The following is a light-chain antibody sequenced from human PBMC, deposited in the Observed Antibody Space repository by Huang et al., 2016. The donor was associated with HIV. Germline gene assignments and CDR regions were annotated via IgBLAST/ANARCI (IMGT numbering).Light chain of an antibody. Sequence: EIVLTQSPATLSLSPGERATLSCRASQSVNTYLAWYQQKPGQSPRLLIHGASNRATGIPTRFSGSGSGTDFTLTISSLEPEDFAVYYCHQRGDWPLTFGGGTKVEIK. CDR1: QSVNTY. V-gene: IGKV3-11*01. CDR3: HQRGDWPLT. CDR2: GAS. J-gene: IGKJ4*01.